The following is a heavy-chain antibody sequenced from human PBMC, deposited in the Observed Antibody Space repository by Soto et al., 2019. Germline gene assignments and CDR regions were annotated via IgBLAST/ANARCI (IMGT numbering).Heavy chain of an antibody. CDR1: GFTFSSYG. CDR2: ISYDGSNK. J-gene: IGHJ4*02. D-gene: IGHD1-26*01. Sequence: QVQLVESGGGVVQPGRSLRLSCAASGFTFSSYGMHWVRQAPGKGLEWVAVISYDGSNKYYADSVKGRFTISRDNSKNTLYLQMNSLRAEDTAVYYCAKIQGGSDYLPFDYWGQGTLVTVSS. V-gene: IGHV3-30*18. CDR3: AKIQGGSDYLPFDY.